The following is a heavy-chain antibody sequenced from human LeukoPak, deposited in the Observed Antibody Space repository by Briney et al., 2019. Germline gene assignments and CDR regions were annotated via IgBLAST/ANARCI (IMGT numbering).Heavy chain of an antibody. CDR3: ARGGGYGQDFDY. D-gene: IGHD5-12*01. V-gene: IGHV3-53*01. CDR1: GISVSSNY. J-gene: IGHJ4*02. Sequence: SGGSLRLSCAAPGISVSSNYMSWVRQAPGKGLEWVSVLYSGDSMYYADSVKGRFTISRDNSKNTLYLQMNSLRAEDTAVYYCARGGGYGQDFDYWGQGTLVTVSS. CDR2: LYSGDSM.